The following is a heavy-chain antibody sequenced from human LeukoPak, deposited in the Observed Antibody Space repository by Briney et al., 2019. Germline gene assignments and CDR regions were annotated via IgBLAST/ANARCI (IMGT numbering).Heavy chain of an antibody. CDR1: GYTFTGNY. CDR3: AVDLGYTYGYSDDY. J-gene: IGHJ4*02. V-gene: IGHV1-2*02. CDR2: INPYSGGT. Sequence: EASVKVSCKASGYTFTGNYMRWVRQAPGQGLEWMGWINPYSGGTNYAQKFQGRVTMTRDTSSSIAYMELIRLRYDDSAVYYCAVDLGYTYGYSDDYWGQGTLVTVSS. D-gene: IGHD5-18*01.